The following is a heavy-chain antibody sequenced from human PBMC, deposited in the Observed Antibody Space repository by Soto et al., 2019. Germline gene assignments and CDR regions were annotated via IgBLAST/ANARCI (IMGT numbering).Heavy chain of an antibody. CDR2: ISGSGGST. Sequence: GGSLRLSCAASGFTFSSYAMSWVRQAPGKGLEWVSAISGSGGSTYYADSVKGRFTIYRDNSKNTLYLQMNSLRAEDTAVYYCAKDQGYDYGGLAYGMDVWGQGTTVTVSS. CDR3: AKDQGYDYGGLAYGMDV. D-gene: IGHD4-17*01. J-gene: IGHJ6*02. CDR1: GFTFSSYA. V-gene: IGHV3-23*01.